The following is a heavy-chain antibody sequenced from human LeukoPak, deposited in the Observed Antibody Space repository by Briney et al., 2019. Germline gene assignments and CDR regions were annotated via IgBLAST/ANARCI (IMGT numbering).Heavy chain of an antibody. CDR1: GFTFSSYE. D-gene: IGHD2-15*01. CDR3: ARRRLPRDY. J-gene: IGHJ4*02. V-gene: IGHV3-48*03. Sequence: PGGSLRLSCAASGFTFSSYEMNWVRQAPGKGLEWVSYISNTGSTIYYADSVRGRFTISRDNAKNSLYLQMNSPRAEDTAVYYCARRRLPRDYWGQGTLVTVSS. CDR2: ISNTGSTI.